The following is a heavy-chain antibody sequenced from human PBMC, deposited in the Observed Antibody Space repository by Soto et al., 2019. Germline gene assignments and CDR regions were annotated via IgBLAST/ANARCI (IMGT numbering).Heavy chain of an antibody. Sequence: SVKVSCKASGGTFSSYAISWVRRAPGQGLEWMGGIIPIFGTANYAQKFQGRVTITADESTSTAYMELSSLRPEDTAIYSCARGGPDVWGTGAHYYGLDVWGPGTTVTVSS. CDR1: GGTFSSYA. J-gene: IGHJ6*02. D-gene: IGHD3-16*01. CDR2: IIPIFGTA. V-gene: IGHV1-69*13. CDR3: ARGGPDVWGTGAHYYGLDV.